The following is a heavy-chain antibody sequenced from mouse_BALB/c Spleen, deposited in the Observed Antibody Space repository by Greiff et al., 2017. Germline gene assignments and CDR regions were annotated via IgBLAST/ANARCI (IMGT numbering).Heavy chain of an antibody. V-gene: IGHV5-17*02. CDR3: ARGYYGSRGYFDY. CDR1: GFTFSSFG. Sequence: EVKLMESGGGLVQPGGSRKLSCAASGFTFSSFGMHWVRQAPEKGLEWVAYISSGSSTIYYADTVKGRFTISRDNPKNTLFLQMTSLRSEDTAMYYCARGYYGSRGYFDYWGQGTTRTVSS. CDR2: ISSGSSTI. J-gene: IGHJ2*01. D-gene: IGHD1-1*01.